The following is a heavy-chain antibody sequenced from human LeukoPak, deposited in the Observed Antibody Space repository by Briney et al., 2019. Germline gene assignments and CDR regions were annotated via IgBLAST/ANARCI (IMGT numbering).Heavy chain of an antibody. Sequence: EASVKVSCKASGYTFTGYYMHWVRQAPGQGLEWMGWINPNSGGTNYAQRFQGRVTMTRDTSISTAYMELSRLRSDDTAVYYCARDGDIVVVPAASFDYWGQGTLVTVSS. CDR2: INPNSGGT. V-gene: IGHV1-2*02. CDR3: ARDGDIVVVPAASFDY. J-gene: IGHJ4*02. CDR1: GYTFTGYY. D-gene: IGHD2-2*01.